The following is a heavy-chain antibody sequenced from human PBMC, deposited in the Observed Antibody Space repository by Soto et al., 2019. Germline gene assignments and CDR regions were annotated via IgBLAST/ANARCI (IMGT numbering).Heavy chain of an antibody. CDR3: ARYCSGGSCYSTGYYYYGMDV. CDR1: GFTFSSYE. CDR2: ISSSGITI. J-gene: IGHJ6*02. V-gene: IGHV3-48*03. D-gene: IGHD2-15*01. Sequence: HPGGSLRLSCAASGFTFSSYEMNWVRQAPGKGLEWVSYISSSGITISYADSVKGRFTIPRDNAKNSVYLQLNSLRAEDTAVYYCARYCSGGSCYSTGYYYYGMDVWGQGTTVTVSS.